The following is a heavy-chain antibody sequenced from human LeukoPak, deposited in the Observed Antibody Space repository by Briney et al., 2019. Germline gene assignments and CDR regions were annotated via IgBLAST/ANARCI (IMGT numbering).Heavy chain of an antibody. J-gene: IGHJ4*02. Sequence: PSETLSLTCTVSGGSINSYYWSWIRQPPGKGLEWIAYIYYSGISHYNPSLRSRLTISVDTSKNQFSLKLSSVTAADTAFYYCARQIGVLAAAYDYWGQGALVTVSS. CDR2: IYYSGIS. V-gene: IGHV4-59*08. CDR1: GGSINSYY. CDR3: ARQIGVLAAAYDY. D-gene: IGHD6-13*01.